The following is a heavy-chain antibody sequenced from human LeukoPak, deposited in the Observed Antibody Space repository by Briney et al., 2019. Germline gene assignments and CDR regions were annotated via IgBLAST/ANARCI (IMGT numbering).Heavy chain of an antibody. J-gene: IGHJ5*02. CDR2: ISSSSSYI. CDR3: ARVMIRGVIMTDL. Sequence: PGGSLRLSCAASGFTFSSYSMNWVRQAPGKGLEWVSSISSSSSYIYYADSVKGRFTISRDNAKDSLYLQMNSLRADDAAVYYCARVMIRGVIMTDLWGQGTLVTVSS. D-gene: IGHD3-10*01. V-gene: IGHV3-21*01. CDR1: GFTFSSYS.